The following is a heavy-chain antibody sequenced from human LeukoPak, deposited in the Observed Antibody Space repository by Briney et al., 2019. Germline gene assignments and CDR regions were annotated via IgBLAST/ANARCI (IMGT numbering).Heavy chain of an antibody. V-gene: IGHV4-39*01. Sequence: PSETPSLTCTVSGGSISSSSDYWGWIRQPPGKGLEWIGSMYYSGSTYYNPSLQSRVTISVDTSKNQFSLKLSSVTAADTAVYYCARRRYNYGACAFDIWGQGTMVTVSS. CDR3: ARRRYNYGACAFDI. CDR2: MYYSGST. CDR1: GGSISSSSDY. D-gene: IGHD5-18*01. J-gene: IGHJ3*02.